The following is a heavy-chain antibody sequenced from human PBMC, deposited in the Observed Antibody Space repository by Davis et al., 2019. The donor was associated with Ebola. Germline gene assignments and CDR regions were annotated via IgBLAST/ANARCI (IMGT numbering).Heavy chain of an antibody. CDR2: MNPNSGNT. CDR3: ARSRYCSGGSCYAPPNY. Sequence: AASVNVSCNSSRSSFPPYYINWVRQATGQGLEWMGWMNPNSGNTGYAQKFQGRVTMTRNTSISTAYMELSSLRSEDTAVYYCARSRYCSGGSCYAPPNYWGQGTM. D-gene: IGHD2-15*01. J-gene: IGHJ4*02. CDR1: RSSFPPYY. V-gene: IGHV1-8*01.